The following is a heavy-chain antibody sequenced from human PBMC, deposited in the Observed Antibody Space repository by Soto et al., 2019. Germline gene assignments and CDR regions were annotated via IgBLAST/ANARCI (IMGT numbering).Heavy chain of an antibody. CDR1: GGTFGSYA. J-gene: IGHJ6*02. CDR2: IIPIPGTA. CDR3: ARSQGSSTSLEIYYYYYYGMDV. V-gene: IGHV1-69*01. Sequence: QVQLVQSGAEVKKPGSSVKVSCKASGGTFGSYAISWVRQAPGQGLEWMGGIIPIPGTANYAQKFQGRVTIAAEESTRTAYMELSSMRSEDTAVYYCARSQGSSTSLEIYYYYYYGMDVWGQGTTVTVSS. D-gene: IGHD2-2*01.